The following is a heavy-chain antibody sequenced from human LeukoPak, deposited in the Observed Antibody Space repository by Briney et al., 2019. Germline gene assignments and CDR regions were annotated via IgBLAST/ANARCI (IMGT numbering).Heavy chain of an antibody. Sequence: ASVKVSCKVSGYTFTDYYMHWLRQAPGKGLAGMGLLNLESGKTLYTEKFQGRVTITANTSTDTAYVELSSLRSEDTAVYYCATAPNWNYRNWFDPWGQGTLVTVSS. CDR2: LNLESGKT. CDR1: GYTFTDYY. CDR3: ATAPNWNYRNWFDP. D-gene: IGHD1-7*01. J-gene: IGHJ5*02. V-gene: IGHV1-69-2*01.